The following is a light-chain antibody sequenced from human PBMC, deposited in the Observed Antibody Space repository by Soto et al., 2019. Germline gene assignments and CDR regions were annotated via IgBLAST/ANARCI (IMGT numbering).Light chain of an antibody. J-gene: IGLJ1*01. CDR1: SSDVGGYNS. CDR2: EVT. CDR3: SSYVGSNTYV. Sequence: QSVLTQPPSASGSPGQSVTISCTGTSSDVGGYNSVSWYQQHPGKAPKLMIYEVTKRPSGVPDRFSGCKSGYTASLTVSGLQAEDEADYYCSSYVGSNTYVFGTGTKVTVL. V-gene: IGLV2-8*01.